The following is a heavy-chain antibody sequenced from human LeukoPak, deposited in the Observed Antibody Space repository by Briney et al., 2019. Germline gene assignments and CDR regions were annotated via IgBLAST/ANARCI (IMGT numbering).Heavy chain of an antibody. D-gene: IGHD2-15*01. Sequence: SETLSLTCTVSGGSISSYYWSWIRQPPGKGLEWIGYIYYSGSTNYNPSLKSRVTISVDTSKNQFSLKLSSVTAADTAVYYCARGGRYCSGGSCSDYYYYYMDVWGKGTTVTVSS. CDR1: GGSISSYY. CDR2: IYYSGST. J-gene: IGHJ6*03. CDR3: ARGGRYCSGGSCSDYYYYYMDV. V-gene: IGHV4-59*01.